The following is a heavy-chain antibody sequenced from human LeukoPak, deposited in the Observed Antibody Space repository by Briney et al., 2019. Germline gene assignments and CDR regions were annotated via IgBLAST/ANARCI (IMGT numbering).Heavy chain of an antibody. D-gene: IGHD1-26*01. V-gene: IGHV4-34*01. Sequence: SETLSLTCAVYGGSFSGYYWSWIRQPPGKGLEWIGEINHSGSTNYNPSLKSRVTISVDTSKNQFSLKLSSVTAADTAVYYCARKGYSGSYGTNYWGQGTLDTVSS. CDR2: INHSGST. J-gene: IGHJ4*02. CDR3: ARKGYSGSYGTNY. CDR1: GGSFSGYY.